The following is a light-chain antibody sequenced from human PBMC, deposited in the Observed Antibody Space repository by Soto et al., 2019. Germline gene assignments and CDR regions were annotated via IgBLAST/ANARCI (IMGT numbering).Light chain of an antibody. CDR2: GAS. Sequence: DIVLTQSPGTLSLSPGERATLSCRASQSFSSGYLAWYQQKPGQAPRLLIYGASNRATDIPDRFSGSESGTEFTLPISRLEPEDFAVYYCHQYGSSPPYTFGQGTKLEI. CDR3: HQYGSSPPYT. J-gene: IGKJ2*01. CDR1: QSFSSGY. V-gene: IGKV3-20*01.